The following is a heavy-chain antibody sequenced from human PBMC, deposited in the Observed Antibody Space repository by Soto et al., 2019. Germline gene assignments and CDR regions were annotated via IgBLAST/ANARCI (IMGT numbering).Heavy chain of an antibody. J-gene: IGHJ5*02. CDR2: ISHSGST. Sequence: SETLSLTCAVSGGSISSGGYSWSWIRQPPGKGLERIGYISHSGSTYYNPSLKSRVTISVDRSKNQFSLKLSSMTAADTAVYYCARVPYPWGQGTLVTVSS. V-gene: IGHV4-30-2*01. CDR1: GGSISSGGYS. CDR3: ARVPYP.